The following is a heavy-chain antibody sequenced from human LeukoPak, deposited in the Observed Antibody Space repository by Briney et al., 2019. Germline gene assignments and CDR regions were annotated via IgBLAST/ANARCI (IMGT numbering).Heavy chain of an antibody. J-gene: IGHJ3*02. CDR1: GYTFTSYD. CDR3: AKGARWLEQWLRFFRRPGSGEDVFDI. CDR2: MNPISGNT. V-gene: IGHV1-8*03. D-gene: IGHD5-12*01. Sequence: ASVKVSCKASGYTFTSYDINWVRQATGQGLEWMGWMNPISGNTGYAQKFQGRVTITRNTSIRTDYMGLGSLRSEDTAVYYCAKGARWLEQWLRFFRRPGSGEDVFDIWGQGTMVTVSS.